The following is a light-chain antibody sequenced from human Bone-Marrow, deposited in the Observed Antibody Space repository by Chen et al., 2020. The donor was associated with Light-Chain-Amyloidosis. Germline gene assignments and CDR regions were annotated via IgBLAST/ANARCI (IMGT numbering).Light chain of an antibody. V-gene: IGKV3-20*01. CDR3: QQSGNSLT. Sequence: EIVLTQSPDTLSLSPGERATLSCRASQTVSSRYLAWYQQKPGQAPRLLIYGATNRATGSPDRFSGGGSGTDFTLTVSRLEPEEFAVYYCQQSGNSLTFGGGTRVEIK. CDR2: GAT. J-gene: IGKJ4*01. CDR1: QTVSSRY.